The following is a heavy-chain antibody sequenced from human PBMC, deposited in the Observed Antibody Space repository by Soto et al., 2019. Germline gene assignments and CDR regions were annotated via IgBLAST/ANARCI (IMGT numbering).Heavy chain of an antibody. D-gene: IGHD2-2*01. V-gene: IGHV4-59*01. Sequence: SDTLSLTCTVSGGSLSSYYWSWIRQPPGKGLEWIGYLSYSGSTNYNPSLKSRVTISVATSRDQFSLILSSVTAADTAVYYCARTRYCSSINCYFDYWGQGTLVTVSS. J-gene: IGHJ4*02. CDR3: ARTRYCSSINCYFDY. CDR2: LSYSGST. CDR1: GGSLSSYY.